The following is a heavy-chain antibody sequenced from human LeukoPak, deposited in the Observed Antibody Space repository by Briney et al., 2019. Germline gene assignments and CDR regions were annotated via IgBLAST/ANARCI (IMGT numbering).Heavy chain of an antibody. V-gene: IGHV3-23*01. CDR3: AKGGSGWSYLDY. J-gene: IGHJ4*02. CDR1: GFTFSSYA. D-gene: IGHD6-19*01. CDR2: ISGVDGKT. Sequence: GGSLRLSCAASGFTFSSYARNWVRQAPGKGLEWVLGISGVDGKTYYADPVKGRFTISSDSSKNTLYLQMNSLRAEDTAVYYCAKGGSGWSYLDYWGQGALVTVSS.